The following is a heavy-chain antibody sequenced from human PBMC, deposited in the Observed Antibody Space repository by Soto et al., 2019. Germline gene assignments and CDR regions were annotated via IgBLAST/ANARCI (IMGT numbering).Heavy chain of an antibody. CDR2: INAGNGNT. CDR1: GYSFTSYA. CDR3: ARGVENIVVVLDVFGYYGMDV. D-gene: IGHD2-2*01. Sequence: QVQLVQSGAEVKKPGASVKVSCKASGYSFTSYAIYWVRQAPGQRREWMGWINAGNGNTKYSQKLQVRVTFTGDTSASTAHMELSSLRSEDTAVYFCARGVENIVVVLDVFGYYGMDVWGQGTTVTVSS. V-gene: IGHV1-3*01. J-gene: IGHJ6*02.